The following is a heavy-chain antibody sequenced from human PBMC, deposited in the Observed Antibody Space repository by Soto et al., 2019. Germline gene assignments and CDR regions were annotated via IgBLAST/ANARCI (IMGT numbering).Heavy chain of an antibody. CDR3: ARVRGYCSSTSCYYYYYYYGMDV. CDR1: GGSFSGYY. D-gene: IGHD2-2*01. J-gene: IGHJ6*02. Sequence: SETLSLTCAVYGGSFSGYYWSWIRQPPGKGLEWIGEINHSGSTNYNPSLKSRVTISVDTSKNQFSLKLSSVTAADTAVYYCARVRGYCSSTSCYYYYYYYGMDVWGQGTTVTVYS. CDR2: INHSGST. V-gene: IGHV4-34*01.